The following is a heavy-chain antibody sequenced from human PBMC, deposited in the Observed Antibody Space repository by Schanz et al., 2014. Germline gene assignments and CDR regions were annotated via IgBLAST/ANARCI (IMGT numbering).Heavy chain of an antibody. D-gene: IGHD4-17*01. V-gene: IGHV1-18*04. Sequence: QVQLVQSGAEVKEPGASVKVSCKASAYTFTGYYLHWVRQAPGQGLEWMGWISADNGNTNYAQRLQGRVTMTTDTATNTAYMELRSLRLDDTAVYYCARATTAWPFDLWGQGTLVTVSS. CDR3: ARATTAWPFDL. J-gene: IGHJ4*02. CDR2: ISADNGNT. CDR1: AYTFTGYY.